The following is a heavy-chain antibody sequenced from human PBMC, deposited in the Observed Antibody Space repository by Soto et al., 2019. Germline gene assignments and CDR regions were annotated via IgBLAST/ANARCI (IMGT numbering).Heavy chain of an antibody. V-gene: IGHV4-4*02. CDR3: ATWYSSSWYYFDY. D-gene: IGHD6-13*01. J-gene: IGHJ4*02. CDR2: IYHSGST. Sequence: LSLTCAVSGGSISSSNWWSWVRQPPGKGLEWIGEIYHSGSTNYNPSLKSRVTISVDKSKNQFSLKLSSVTAADTAVYYCATWYSSSWYYFDYWGQGTLVTVSS. CDR1: GGSISSSNW.